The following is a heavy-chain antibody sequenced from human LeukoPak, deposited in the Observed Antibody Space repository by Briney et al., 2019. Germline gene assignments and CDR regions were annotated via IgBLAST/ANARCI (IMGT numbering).Heavy chain of an antibody. V-gene: IGHV3-30*04. CDR1: GLSFNTYA. CDR3: ARALDV. J-gene: IGHJ6*04. Sequence: PGGSLRLSCVDSGLSFNTYAMHWVRQAPGKGLEWVAAISYDGSYTHYRDSVRGRFTISRDNSKNTMYLQMNSLRAEDTAMYYCARALDVWGKGTTVTVSS. CDR2: ISYDGSYT.